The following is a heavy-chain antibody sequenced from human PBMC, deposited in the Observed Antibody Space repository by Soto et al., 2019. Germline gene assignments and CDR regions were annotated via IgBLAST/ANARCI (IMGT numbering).Heavy chain of an antibody. CDR2: IHPGESDT. V-gene: IGHV5-51*01. Sequence: GEAVKISCKSYGYSFTTYWIAWVRQMPGKGLEWMGSIHPGESDTRYSPSFQGQVTISADRSITTAYLQWSSLKASDTAMYYCARHEATYYNFYGMDVWGQGTTVTVSS. CDR1: GYSFTTYW. J-gene: IGHJ6*02. CDR3: ARHEATYYNFYGMDV.